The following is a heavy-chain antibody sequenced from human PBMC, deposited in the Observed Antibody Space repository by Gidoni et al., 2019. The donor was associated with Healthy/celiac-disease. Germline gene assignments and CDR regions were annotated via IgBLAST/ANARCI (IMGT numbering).Heavy chain of an antibody. CDR2: INRDGSST. Sequence: EVQLVESGGGLVQPGGSLRLSCAASGFTFSSYWMHWVRQAPGKGLVWVSRINRDGSSTSYADSVKGRFTISRDNAKNTLYLQMNSLRAEDTAVYYCARGAGTYYYDSSGYPPYYFDYWGQGTLVTVSS. J-gene: IGHJ4*02. CDR3: ARGAGTYYYDSSGYPPYYFDY. V-gene: IGHV3-74*01. CDR1: GFTFSSYW. D-gene: IGHD3-22*01.